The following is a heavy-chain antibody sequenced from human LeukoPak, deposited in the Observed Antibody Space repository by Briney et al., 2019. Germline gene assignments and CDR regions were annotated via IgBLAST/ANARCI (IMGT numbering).Heavy chain of an antibody. J-gene: IGHJ3*02. CDR2: IYSGGST. CDR1: GFTVSSNY. CDR3: ARVALDAFDI. V-gene: IGHV3-53*01. Sequence: PGGSLRLSCAASGFTVSSNYMSWVGQAPGKGLEWVSVIYSGGSTYYADSVKGRFTISRDNSKNTLYLQMNSLRAEDTAVYYCARVALDAFDIWGQGTMVTVSS.